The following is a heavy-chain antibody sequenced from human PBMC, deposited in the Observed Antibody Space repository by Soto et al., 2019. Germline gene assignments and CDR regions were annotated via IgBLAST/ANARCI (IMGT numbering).Heavy chain of an antibody. CDR2: IIAGGGDT. CDR3: AKKYSYDSGTYLYHFDC. J-gene: IGHJ4*02. Sequence: EMQLLESGGGLVQPGGSLRLSCAASGFTFSHYAMRWVRQAPRKGLEWVSTIIAGGGDTYYAESVKGRFTISRDNSKNTLYMQMNSLRAEDTALYYCAKKYSYDSGTYLYHFDCWGQGTMVIVSS. D-gene: IGHD3-10*01. V-gene: IGHV3-23*01. CDR1: GFTFSHYA.